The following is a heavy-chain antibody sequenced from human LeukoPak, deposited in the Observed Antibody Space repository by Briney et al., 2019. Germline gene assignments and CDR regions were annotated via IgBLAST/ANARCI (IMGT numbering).Heavy chain of an antibody. V-gene: IGHV4-39*01. Sequence: SETLSLTCTVSGGSISSSNYYWDWIRQPPGKGLEWIGSIYYSGSTYYNPSLKSQVTISVDTSKNQFSLRLSSVTAADTAVYYCARSVDFWSRNWFDPWGQGTLVTVYS. J-gene: IGHJ5*02. D-gene: IGHD3-3*01. CDR3: ARSVDFWSRNWFDP. CDR1: GGSISSSNYY. CDR2: IYYSGST.